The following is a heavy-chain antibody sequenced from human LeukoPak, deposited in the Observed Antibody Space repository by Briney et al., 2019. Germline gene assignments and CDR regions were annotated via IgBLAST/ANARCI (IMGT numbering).Heavy chain of an antibody. J-gene: IGHJ1*01. D-gene: IGHD4-17*01. CDR1: GGSFSGYY. CDR3: ARLHYGDYGSYFQH. V-gene: IGHV4-34*09. Sequence: SETLSLTCAVYGGSFSGYYWSWIRQPPGKGLEWIGYIYYSGSTYYNPSLKSRVTISVDTSKNQFSLKLSSVTAADTAVYYCARLHYGDYGSYFQHWGQGTLVTVSS. CDR2: IYYSGST.